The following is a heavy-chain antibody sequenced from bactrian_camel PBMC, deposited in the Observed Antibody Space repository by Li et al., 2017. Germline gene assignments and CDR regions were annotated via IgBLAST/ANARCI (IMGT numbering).Heavy chain of an antibody. D-gene: IGHD7*01. Sequence: HVQLVESGGGSVQAGGSLRLSCVTSGLPYRSYCMAWLRQGADQEREAVAFVESSGRTTYAPFVQGRFTISQDAGKNTLYLQMDNLKPEDTAMYYCVADPWTEEGLVYIPSSFDYWGQGTQVTVS. CDR3: VADPWTEEGLVYIPSSFDY. V-gene: IGHV3S55*01. J-gene: IGHJ6*01. CDR2: VESSGRT. CDR1: GLPYRSYC.